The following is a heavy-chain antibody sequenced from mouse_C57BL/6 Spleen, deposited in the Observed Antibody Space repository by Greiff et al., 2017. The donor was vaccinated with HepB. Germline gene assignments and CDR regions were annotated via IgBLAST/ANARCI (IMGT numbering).Heavy chain of an antibody. CDR2: IDPSDSYT. CDR1: GYTFTSYW. J-gene: IGHJ2*01. CDR3: ARGGKTVVAFDY. Sequence: QVHVKQPGAELVMPGASVKLSCKASGYTFTSYWMHWVKQRPGQGLEWIGEIDPSDSYTNYNQKFKGKSTLTVDKSSSTAYMQLSSLTSEDSAVYYCARGGKTVVAFDYWGQGTTLTVSS. V-gene: IGHV1-69*01. D-gene: IGHD1-1*01.